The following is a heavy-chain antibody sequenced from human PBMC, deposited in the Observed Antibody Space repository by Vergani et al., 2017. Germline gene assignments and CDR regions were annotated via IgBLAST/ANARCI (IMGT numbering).Heavy chain of an antibody. CDR1: GGSISGADYY. J-gene: IGHJ4*02. V-gene: IGHV4-30-4*08. CDR3: ARSWEIHIMDFDY. D-gene: IGHD1-26*01. CDR2: IYYSGST. Sequence: QVQLQESGPGLVKPSQTLSLTCTVSGGSISGADYYLSWIRQSPGKGLEWIGYIYYSGSTYYNPSLKSRVSISIDTSKNQFSLKLSSVTAADTAVYYCARSWEIHIMDFDYWGQGTLVTVSS.